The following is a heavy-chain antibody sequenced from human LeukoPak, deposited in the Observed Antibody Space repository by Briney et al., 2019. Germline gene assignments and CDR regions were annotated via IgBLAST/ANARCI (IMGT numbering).Heavy chain of an antibody. CDR3: ARDIVVVTAIPFDY. V-gene: IGHV1-69*01. J-gene: IGHJ4*02. Sequence: GASVKVSCKASGGTFSSYAISWVRQAPGQGLEWMGGIIPIFGTANYAQKFQGRVTITADESTSTAYMELSSLRSEDTAVYYCARDIVVVTAIPFDYWGQGTLVTVSS. CDR2: IIPIFGTA. D-gene: IGHD2-21*02. CDR1: GGTFSSYA.